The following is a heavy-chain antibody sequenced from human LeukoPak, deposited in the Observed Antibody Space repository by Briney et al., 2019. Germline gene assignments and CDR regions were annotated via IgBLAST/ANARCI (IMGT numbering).Heavy chain of an antibody. D-gene: IGHD4-17*01. V-gene: IGHV3-23*01. J-gene: IGHJ3*01. Sequence: GGSLRLSCAASGFTLSTYAMSWVRQTPGKGLEWVAATSSSDAGTYHADSVRGRFTISRDNPKNTLYLQMNSLRADDTAVYYCARDGYGDSTGAFDVWGQGTVVTVSS. CDR1: GFTLSTYA. CDR2: TSSSDAGT. CDR3: ARDGYGDSTGAFDV.